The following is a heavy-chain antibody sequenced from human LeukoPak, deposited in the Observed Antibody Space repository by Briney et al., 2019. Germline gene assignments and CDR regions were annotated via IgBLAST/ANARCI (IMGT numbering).Heavy chain of an antibody. Sequence: GGSLRLSCAASGFTFSSYGMHWVRQAPGKGLEWVAFIRYDGSNKYYADSVKGRFTISRDNSKNTLYLQMNSLRAEDTAVYYCAKAMLYYYDSSGYYSFDYWGQGTLVTVSS. D-gene: IGHD3-22*01. CDR3: AKAMLYYYDSSGYYSFDY. CDR1: GFTFSSYG. V-gene: IGHV3-30*02. CDR2: IRYDGSNK. J-gene: IGHJ4*02.